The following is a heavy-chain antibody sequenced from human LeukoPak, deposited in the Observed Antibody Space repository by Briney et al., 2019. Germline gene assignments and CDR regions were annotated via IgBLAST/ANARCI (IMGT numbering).Heavy chain of an antibody. CDR3: GRHAYGRSPPLS. J-gene: IGHJ4*02. V-gene: IGHV3-53*01. CDR1: GSTVRDGY. CDR2: IYVSGTT. Sequence: GGSLRLSCAASGSTVRDGYMSWVRQAPGKRLEWLAFIYVSGTTFYAASVKGRFTISRDNAKNTVYLQMNNLRAEDTALYYCGRHAYGRSPPLSWGQGALVTVSS. D-gene: IGHD4-17*01.